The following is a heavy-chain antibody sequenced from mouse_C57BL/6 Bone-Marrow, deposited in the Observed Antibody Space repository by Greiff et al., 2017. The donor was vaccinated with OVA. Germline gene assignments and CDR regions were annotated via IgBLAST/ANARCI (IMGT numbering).Heavy chain of an antibody. CDR2: ISDGGSYT. Sequence: EVQWVESGGGLVKPGGSLKLSCAASGFTFSSYAMSWVRQTPEKRLEWVATISDGGSYTYYPDNVKGRFTISRDNAKNNLYLQMSHLKSEDTAMYYCARWGVVGAMDYWGQGTSVTVSS. CDR1: GFTFSSYA. J-gene: IGHJ4*01. CDR3: ARWGVVGAMDY. V-gene: IGHV5-4*01. D-gene: IGHD1-1*01.